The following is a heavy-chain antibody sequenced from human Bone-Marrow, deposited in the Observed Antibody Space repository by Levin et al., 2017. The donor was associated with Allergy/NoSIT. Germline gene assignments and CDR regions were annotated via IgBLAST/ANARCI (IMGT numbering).Heavy chain of an antibody. D-gene: IGHD2-15*01. V-gene: IGHV3-9*01. CDR1: GFRFDEYA. CDR2: ITWNSGDK. J-gene: IGHJ4*02. Sequence: SCGASGFRFDEYAMHWVRQVPGKGPEWVSGITWNSGDKGYADSVKGRFAISRDNANNSLYLQMDSLRTEDTAIYYCTAYCSGGSCSNVDYWGQGTLVIVSS. CDR3: TAYCSGGSCSNVDY.